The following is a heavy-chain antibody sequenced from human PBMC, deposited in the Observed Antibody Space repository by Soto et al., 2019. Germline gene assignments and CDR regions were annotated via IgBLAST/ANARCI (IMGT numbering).Heavy chain of an antibody. D-gene: IGHD3-10*01. V-gene: IGHV3-74*01. Sequence: GGSLRLSCATSGFTFSNYWIHRVRQAPGEGLVWVSRINPDATTINYADSVKGRFTVSRDNAKNTLYLQMNSLRAEDTAVYYCATAGSYRFDHWGQGTLVTVSS. CDR2: INPDATTI. CDR3: ATAGSYRFDH. CDR1: GFTFSNYW. J-gene: IGHJ4*02.